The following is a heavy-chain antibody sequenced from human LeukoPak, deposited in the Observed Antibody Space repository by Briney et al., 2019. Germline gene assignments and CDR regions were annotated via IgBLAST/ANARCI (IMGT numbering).Heavy chain of an antibody. CDR1: GFTFSSYA. Sequence: GGSLRLSCAASGFTFSSYAMSWVRQAPGKGLEWVSAISGSGGSTYYADSVKGRFTISRDNSKNTLYLQMNSLRAEDTAVYYCAKDGVWGHRLLLYYFDYWGQGTLVTVSS. CDR3: AKDGVWGHRLLLYYFDY. D-gene: IGHD2-15*01. J-gene: IGHJ4*02. V-gene: IGHV3-23*01. CDR2: ISGSGGST.